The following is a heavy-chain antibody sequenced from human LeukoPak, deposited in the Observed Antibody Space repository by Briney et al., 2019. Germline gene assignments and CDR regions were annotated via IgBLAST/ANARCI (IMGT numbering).Heavy chain of an antibody. CDR1: GYTLTELS. D-gene: IGHD3-10*01. V-gene: IGHV1-24*01. CDR3: AKDNSGGYGSGSDFDY. Sequence: ASVKVSCKVSGYTLTELSTHWVRQAPGKGLEWMGGFDPEDGETIYAQKFQGRVTMTEDTSTDTAYMELSSLRSEDTAVYYCAKDNSGGYGSGSDFDYWGQGTLVTVSS. CDR2: FDPEDGET. J-gene: IGHJ4*02.